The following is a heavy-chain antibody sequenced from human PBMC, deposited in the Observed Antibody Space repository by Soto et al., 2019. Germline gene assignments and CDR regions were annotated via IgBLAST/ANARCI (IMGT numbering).Heavy chain of an antibody. V-gene: IGHV1-2*04. CDR2: INPNSGGT. CDR3: ARSYAGYYYYGMDV. J-gene: IGHJ6*02. Sequence: ASVKVSCKASGYTFTGYYMHWVRQAPGQGLEWMGWINPNSGGTNYAQKFQGWVTMTRDTSISTAYMELSRLRSDDTAVYYCARSYAGYYYYGMDVWGQGTTVTVSS. CDR1: GYTFTGYY. D-gene: IGHD2-2*01.